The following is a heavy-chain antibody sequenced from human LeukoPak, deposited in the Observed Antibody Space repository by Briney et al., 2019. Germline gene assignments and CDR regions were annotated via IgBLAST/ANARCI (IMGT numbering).Heavy chain of an antibody. J-gene: IGHJ4*02. D-gene: IGHD3-10*01. CDR1: GYSFTAYY. V-gene: IGHV1-2*02. CDR2: INPDSGGT. CDR3: ARDAISRGMIDY. Sequence: PEASVKVSCKASGYSFTAYYIHWVRQAPGQGLEWMGWINPDSGGTNFARKFQGRVTMTRDTSISTIYLQVSRLTSKDTAVYYCARDAISRGMIDYWGQGTLVIVSS.